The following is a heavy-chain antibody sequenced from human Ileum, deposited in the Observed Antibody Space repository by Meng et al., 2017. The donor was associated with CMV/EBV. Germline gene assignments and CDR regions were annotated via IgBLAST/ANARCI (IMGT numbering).Heavy chain of an antibody. CDR1: GFTFTNAW. Sequence: GGSLRLSCAASGFTFTNAWMNWVRQAPGNGLEWVGRIKSRTDGGTTDYAAPVQGRFTVSRDDSKSTLFLQMNSLKTEDTAVYYCAPDVPQPLAQIDYSGQGTLVTVSS. CDR2: IKSRTDGGTT. J-gene: IGHJ4*02. CDR3: APDVPQPLAQIDY. V-gene: IGHV3-15*01. D-gene: IGHD2-2*01.